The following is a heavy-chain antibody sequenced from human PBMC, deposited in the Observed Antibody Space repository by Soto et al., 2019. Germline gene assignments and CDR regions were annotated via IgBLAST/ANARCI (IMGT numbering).Heavy chain of an antibody. CDR3: ARSTPRWFDP. Sequence: APLSLTSAVYVGSFSGYYWSWIRQPPGQGLEWIGEINHSGSTNYNPSLKSRVTISVDTSKNQFSLKLRSLRSDDTAVYYCARSTPRWFDPWGQGTLVTVSS. D-gene: IGHD2-2*01. CDR2: INHSGST. V-gene: IGHV4-34*01. CDR1: VGSFSGYY. J-gene: IGHJ5*02.